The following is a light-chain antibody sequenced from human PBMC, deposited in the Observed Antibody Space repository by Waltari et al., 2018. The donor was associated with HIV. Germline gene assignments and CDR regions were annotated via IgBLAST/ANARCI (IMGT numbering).Light chain of an antibody. J-gene: IGLJ2*01. CDR3: ASWDDSLNGVI. V-gene: IGLV1-44*01. CDR2: STD. Sequence: QSVLTQPPSVSAAPGQGVVISCSGGSSHIGSNTANWSHHLPGTAPKLLLYSTDKRPSGVPDRFSGSKSGTSASLAITGLQSEDEGVYYCASWDDSLNGVIFGGGTKVTVL. CDR1: SSHIGSNT.